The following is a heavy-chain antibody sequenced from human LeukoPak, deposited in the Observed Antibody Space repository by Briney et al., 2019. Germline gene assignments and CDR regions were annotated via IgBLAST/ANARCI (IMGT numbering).Heavy chain of an antibody. CDR1: GFTFSSYS. D-gene: IGHD6-13*01. Sequence: GGSLRLSCAASGFTFSSYSMNWVRQAPGKGPEWVSSISSSSSYIYYADSVKGRFTISRDNAKNSLYLQMNSLRAEDTAVYYCARSRIAAAGEYFQHWGQGTLVTVSS. V-gene: IGHV3-21*01. CDR2: ISSSSSYI. J-gene: IGHJ1*01. CDR3: ARSRIAAAGEYFQH.